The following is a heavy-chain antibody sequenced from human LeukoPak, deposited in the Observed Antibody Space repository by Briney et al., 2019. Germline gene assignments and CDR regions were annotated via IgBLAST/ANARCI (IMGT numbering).Heavy chain of an antibody. Sequence: SETLSLTCGVSGYSISSGYYWSWIRQPPGKGLEWIGEINHSGSTNYNPSLKSRVTISVDTSKNQFSLKLSSVTAADTAVYYCAVKGAPLTYFDYWGQGTLVTVSS. CDR3: AVKGAPLTYFDY. CDR1: GYSISSGYY. D-gene: IGHD1-26*01. V-gene: IGHV4-34*01. J-gene: IGHJ4*02. CDR2: INHSGST.